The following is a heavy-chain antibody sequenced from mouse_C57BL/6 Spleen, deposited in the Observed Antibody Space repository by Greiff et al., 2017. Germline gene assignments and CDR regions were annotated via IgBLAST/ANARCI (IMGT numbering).Heavy chain of an antibody. CDR3: ASYGSSYEWFAY. D-gene: IGHD1-1*01. CDR2: INPNNGGT. J-gene: IGHJ3*01. Sequence: VQLQQSGPELVKPGASVKMSCKASGYTFTDYNMHWVKQSHGKSLEWIGYINPNNGGTSYNQKFKGKATLTVNKSSSTAYMELRSLTSEDSAVYYCASYGSSYEWFAYWGQGTLVTVSA. CDR1: GYTFTDYN. V-gene: IGHV1-22*01.